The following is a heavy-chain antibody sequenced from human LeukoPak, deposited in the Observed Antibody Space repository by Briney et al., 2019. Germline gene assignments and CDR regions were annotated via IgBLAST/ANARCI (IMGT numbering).Heavy chain of an antibody. Sequence: SSALPLTSPFRAGSVSKYYWSWLGQPPGKELEWIGYIYTSGSTNYNPSLKSRVTISVDTSKNQFFLKVSSVTAAETAVYYCARQSYDYVWGSYRGPPKENWFDAWGQGTLVTVSS. CDR3: ARQSYDYVWGSYRGPPKENWFDA. V-gene: IGHV4-4*09. J-gene: IGHJ5*02. CDR1: AGSVSKYY. D-gene: IGHD3-16*01. CDR2: IYTSGST.